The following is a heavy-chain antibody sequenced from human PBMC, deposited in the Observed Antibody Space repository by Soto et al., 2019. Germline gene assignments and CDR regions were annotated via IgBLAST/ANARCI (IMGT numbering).Heavy chain of an antibody. D-gene: IGHD5-18*01. CDR3: VSDRGYGHASVPYS. J-gene: IGHJ4*02. V-gene: IGHV3-30*03. CDR1: GFTFTSYG. Sequence: QAHLVESGGGVVQPGRSLRLSCAASGFTFTSYGMHGFRQAPGTRLEWVAVISYDGGLQHYADSVKGRFTISRDNSKNMVLLQMNSLRAEDTAVYYCVSDRGYGHASVPYSWGQGTLVSVSS. CDR2: ISYDGGLQ.